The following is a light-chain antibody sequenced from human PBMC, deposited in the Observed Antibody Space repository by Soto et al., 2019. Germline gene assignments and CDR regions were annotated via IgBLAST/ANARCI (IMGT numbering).Light chain of an antibody. CDR3: FSFTTDWTHV. V-gene: IGLV2-14*02. Sequence: QSVLTQPASVSGPPGQSITISCTGTSSDVGRYNIVSWYQQHPGKAPKLMIYEGSKRPSGVSNRFSGSKSGNTASLTISGLQAEDEADYFCFSFTTDWTHVFGTGTKVTVL. J-gene: IGLJ1*01. CDR1: SSDVGRYNI. CDR2: EGS.